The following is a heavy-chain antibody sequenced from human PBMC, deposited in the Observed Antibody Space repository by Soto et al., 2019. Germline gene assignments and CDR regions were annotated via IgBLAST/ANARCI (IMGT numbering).Heavy chain of an antibody. Sequence: GVSLRLSCAASGFTFNSYAMSWVRQAPGKGLEWVSTIIGSGGSTYYADSVKGRFSVSRDNSKNTLYLQMNSLRAEDTAVYYCAKDWGLGGATPYYFDYWGQGTLVTVSS. CDR2: IIGSGGST. J-gene: IGHJ4*02. V-gene: IGHV3-23*01. CDR1: GFTFNSYA. CDR3: AKDWGLGGATPYYFDY. D-gene: IGHD1-26*01.